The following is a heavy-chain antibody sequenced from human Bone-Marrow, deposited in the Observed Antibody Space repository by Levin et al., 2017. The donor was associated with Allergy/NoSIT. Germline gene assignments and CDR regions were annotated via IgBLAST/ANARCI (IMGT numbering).Heavy chain of an antibody. V-gene: IGHV4-34*01. D-gene: IGHD3/OR15-3a*01. Sequence: GSLRLSCAVYGESLDGYYWSWIRQPPGKGLEWIADINHSGDSKYNPSLKSRVTVSVDTSKNQVSLMLSSVAAADMAVYYCARGSRIKFGLIVGRWFDPWGQGILVTVSS. CDR2: INHSGDS. CDR3: ARGSRIKFGLIVGRWFDP. J-gene: IGHJ5*02. CDR1: GESLDGYY.